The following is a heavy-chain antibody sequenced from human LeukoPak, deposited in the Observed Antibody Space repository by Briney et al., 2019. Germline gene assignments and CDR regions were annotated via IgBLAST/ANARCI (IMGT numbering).Heavy chain of an antibody. Sequence: PGGSLRLSCAASGFTFSSYWMSWVRQAPGKGLEWVANIKQDGSEKYYVDSVKGQFTISRDNAKNSLYLQMNSLRAEDTAVYYCARDGPEDDFWSGPYPPYFDYWGQGTLVTVSS. V-gene: IGHV3-7*01. CDR3: ARDGPEDDFWSGPYPPYFDY. CDR1: GFTFSSYW. J-gene: IGHJ4*02. D-gene: IGHD3-3*01. CDR2: IKQDGSEK.